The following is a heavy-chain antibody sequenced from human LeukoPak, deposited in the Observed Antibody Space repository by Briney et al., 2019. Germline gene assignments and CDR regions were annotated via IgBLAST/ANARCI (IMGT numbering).Heavy chain of an antibody. CDR1: GFTFSNAW. D-gene: IGHD3-10*01. Sequence: KPGGSLRLCCAASGFTFSNAWMSWVRQAPGKGLEWVGRIKSKADGGTTDYAAPVKGRFTISRDDSKNTLYLQMNSLKIEDTAVYYCTTGDGSGSRGMDVWGKGTTVTVSS. V-gene: IGHV3-15*01. CDR2: IKSKADGGTT. CDR3: TTGDGSGSRGMDV. J-gene: IGHJ6*04.